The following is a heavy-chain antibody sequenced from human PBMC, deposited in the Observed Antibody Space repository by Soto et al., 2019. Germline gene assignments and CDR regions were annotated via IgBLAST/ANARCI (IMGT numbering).Heavy chain of an antibody. CDR1: GGSIGYNY. Sequence: SETLSLTCSVSGGSIGYNYWSWIRQSPGRGLEWIGYIYSSGSTKYSPSLKSRVTISLDTSKNQFSLKLRSVTPADTALYYCARDVGSGTNYFDYWGQGALVTVSS. D-gene: IGHD3-10*01. J-gene: IGHJ4*02. V-gene: IGHV4-59*01. CDR2: IYSSGST. CDR3: ARDVGSGTNYFDY.